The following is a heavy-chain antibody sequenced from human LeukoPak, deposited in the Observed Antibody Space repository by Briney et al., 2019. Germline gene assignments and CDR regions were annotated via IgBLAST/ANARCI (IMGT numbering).Heavy chain of an antibody. D-gene: IGHD3-10*01. CDR1: GGSISTYY. Sequence: SETLSLTCIVSGGSISTYYWSWIRQPAGKGLEWIGRIYTDGSTNYNPSLKSRVTMSVDTSKNQFSLKLSSVTAADTAVYYCASTTMVRGSLSYWGQGTLVTVSS. CDR2: IYTDGST. J-gene: IGHJ4*02. CDR3: ASTTMVRGSLSY. V-gene: IGHV4-4*07.